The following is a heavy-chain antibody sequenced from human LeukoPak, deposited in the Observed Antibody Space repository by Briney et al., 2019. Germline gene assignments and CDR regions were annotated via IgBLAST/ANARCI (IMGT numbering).Heavy chain of an antibody. CDR1: GFSFSSYA. D-gene: IGHD6-13*01. CDR2: ISYDGTNK. J-gene: IGHJ4*02. V-gene: IGHV3-30-3*01. CDR3: ARGDQQLADY. Sequence: PGGALRLSCAASGFSFSSYAMHWVRQAPAKGLEWVAVISYDGTNKHHAYSVKGRFTISRDNFKNTLYLQMNSLSIEDRAVYYCARGDQQLADYWGQGTLVTVSS.